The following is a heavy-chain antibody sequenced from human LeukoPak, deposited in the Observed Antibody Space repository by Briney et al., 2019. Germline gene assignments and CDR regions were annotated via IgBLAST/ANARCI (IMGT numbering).Heavy chain of an antibody. Sequence: ASVKVSCKASGYTFTSYYMHWVRQAPGQGLEWMGWINPNSGGTNYAQKFQGGVTMTRDTSISTAYMELSRLRSDDTAVYYCARDPDYYDTSGYFHFDYWGQGTLVTVSS. D-gene: IGHD3-22*01. CDR2: INPNSGGT. J-gene: IGHJ4*02. CDR3: ARDPDYYDTSGYFHFDY. CDR1: GYTFTSYY. V-gene: IGHV1-2*02.